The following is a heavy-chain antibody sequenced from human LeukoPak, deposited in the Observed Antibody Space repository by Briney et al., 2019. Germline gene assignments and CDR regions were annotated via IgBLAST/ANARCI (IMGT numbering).Heavy chain of an antibody. CDR3: ARRVASANDAFDI. V-gene: IGHV3-21*01. CDR1: GFTFSSYS. Sequence: PGGSLRLSCAASGFTFSSYSMNWVCQAPGKGLEWVSSISSGSTYIYYGDSLKGRFTISRDNAKNSLYLQMNSLRAEDTAVYYCARRVASANDAFDIWGQGTMVTVSS. J-gene: IGHJ3*02. D-gene: IGHD6-13*01. CDR2: ISSGSTYI.